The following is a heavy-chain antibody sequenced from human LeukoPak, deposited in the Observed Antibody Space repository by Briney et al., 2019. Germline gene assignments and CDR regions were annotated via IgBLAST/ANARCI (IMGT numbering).Heavy chain of an antibody. CDR1: GGSISSYY. J-gene: IGHJ4*02. CDR3: AISPGEILTGYYQYFDY. CDR2: IYYSGSN. D-gene: IGHD3-9*01. V-gene: IGHV4-59*01. Sequence: PSETLSLTCTVSGGSISSYYWSWIRQPPGKGLEWIGYIYYSGSNNYNPSLKSRVTISVDTSKNQFSLKMSSVTAADTAVYYCAISPGEILTGYYQYFDYWGQGTLVTVSS.